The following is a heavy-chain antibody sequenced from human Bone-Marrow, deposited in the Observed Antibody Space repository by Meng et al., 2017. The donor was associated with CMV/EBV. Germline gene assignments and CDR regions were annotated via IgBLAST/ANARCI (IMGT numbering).Heavy chain of an antibody. CDR3: ARGAAAGPYMWWFDP. J-gene: IGHJ5*02. CDR2: INPNSGGT. D-gene: IGHD6-13*01. V-gene: IGHV1-2*02. CDR1: GYTFTGYY. Sequence: ASVKVSCKASGYTFTGYYMHWVRQAPGQGLEWMGWINPNSGGTNYAQKFQGRVTMTRDTSISTAYMELSRLRSDDTAVYYCARGAAAGPYMWWFDPWGQGTLATVSS.